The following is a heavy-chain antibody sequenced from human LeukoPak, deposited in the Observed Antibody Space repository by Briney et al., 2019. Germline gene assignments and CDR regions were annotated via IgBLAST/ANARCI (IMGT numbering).Heavy chain of an antibody. CDR3: ARQIASAGTAGFDF. CDR1: GGSISSYY. V-gene: IGHV4-4*07. D-gene: IGHD6-13*01. Sequence: SETLSLTCTVSGGSISSYYWSWIRQPAGKGLEWIGRIYSTGSTNYNPSLKSRVTMSVDTSKNQFSLRLRPVTAADTAVYYCARQIASAGTAGFDFWGQGALVTVSS. CDR2: IYSTGST. J-gene: IGHJ4*02.